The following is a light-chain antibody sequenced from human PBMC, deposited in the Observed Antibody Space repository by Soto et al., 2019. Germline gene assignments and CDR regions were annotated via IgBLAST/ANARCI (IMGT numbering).Light chain of an antibody. CDR1: QRINIY. J-gene: IGKJ2*01. CDR3: QQSYSSGYT. V-gene: IGKV1-39*01. CDR2: AAS. Sequence: DIQMTQSPSSLSASVGDRVTITCRASQRINIYLNWYQLRPGKAPNLLIYAASSLQSGVPSRFSGSGSVTDFTLTISSLQPEDFATYYCQQSYSSGYTFGQGTRLEIK.